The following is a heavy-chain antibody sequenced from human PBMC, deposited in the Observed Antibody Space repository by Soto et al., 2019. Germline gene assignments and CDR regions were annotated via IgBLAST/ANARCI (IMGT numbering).Heavy chain of an antibody. D-gene: IGHD1-7*01. V-gene: IGHV3-11*06. CDR3: ARERKRRNNWTYVVYFDY. CDR2: ISSSSSST. J-gene: IGHJ4*02. CDR1: GFTFSDYY. Sequence: QVQLVESGGGLVKPGGSLRLSCAASGFTFSDYYMSWIRQAPGKGLEWVSYISSSSSSTNYADTVKGRFTISRDNAKNSLYLQMNSLRAEDTAVYYCARERKRRNNWTYVVYFDYWGQGTLVTVSS.